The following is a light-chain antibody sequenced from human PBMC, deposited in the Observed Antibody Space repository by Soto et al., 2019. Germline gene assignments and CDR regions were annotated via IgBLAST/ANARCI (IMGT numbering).Light chain of an antibody. CDR1: SSDVGSHNT. J-gene: IGLJ2*01. CDR2: DVT. Sequence: QSVLTQPASVSGSPGQSITIPCTGTSSDVGSHNTVSWYQQHPGKAPKLMIYDVTNRPSGVSYRFSGSKSGNTASLTISGLQAEDEADYYCSSYRSSNTPVVFGGGTKLTVL. CDR3: SSYRSSNTPVV. V-gene: IGLV2-14*01.